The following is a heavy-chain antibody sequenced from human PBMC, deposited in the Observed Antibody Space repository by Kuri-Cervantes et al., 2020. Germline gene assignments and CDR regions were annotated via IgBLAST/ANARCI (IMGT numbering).Heavy chain of an antibody. CDR3: ARADHPSGYFDY. V-gene: IGHV3-13*01. J-gene: IGHJ4*02. CDR2: IGTAGDT. D-gene: IGHD3-22*01. Sequence: GGSLRLSCAASGFTFSSYDMHWVRQATGKGLEWVSAIGTAGDTYYPGSVKGRFTISRDNSKNTVYLQMNNLRAEDTAVYYCARADHPSGYFDYWGQGTLVTVSS. CDR1: GFTFSSYD.